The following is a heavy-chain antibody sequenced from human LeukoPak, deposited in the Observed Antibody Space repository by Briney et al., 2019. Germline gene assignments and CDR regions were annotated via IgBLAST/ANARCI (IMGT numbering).Heavy chain of an antibody. Sequence: SETLSLTCAVYGGSFSGYYWSWIRQPPGKGLEWIGEINHSGSTNYNPSLKSRVTISVDTSKNQFSLKLSSVTAADTAVYYCARNPYSSSWYGRPFDYWGQGTLVTVSS. CDR3: ARNPYSSSWYGRPFDY. J-gene: IGHJ4*02. V-gene: IGHV4-34*01. CDR1: GGSFSGYY. D-gene: IGHD6-13*01. CDR2: INHSGST.